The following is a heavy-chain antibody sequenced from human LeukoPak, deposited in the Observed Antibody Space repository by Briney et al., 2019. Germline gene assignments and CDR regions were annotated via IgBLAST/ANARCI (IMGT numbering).Heavy chain of an antibody. V-gene: IGHV1-2*02. CDR2: INPHTGVT. CDR1: GYSFTGYH. D-gene: IGHD2-8*02. Sequence: GASVTVSCKASGYSFTGYHMHWVRQAPGQGLEWMGWINPHTGVTKYTQKFQDRVTMTRDTSVSTVYVELSKLTSDDTAMYYCARDLGRYCNGGDCYVPPNFFDPWGQGTMVTVSS. CDR3: ARDLGRYCNGGDCYVPPNFFDP. J-gene: IGHJ5*02.